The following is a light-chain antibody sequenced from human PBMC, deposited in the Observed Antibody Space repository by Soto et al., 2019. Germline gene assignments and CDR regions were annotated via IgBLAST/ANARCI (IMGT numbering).Light chain of an antibody. CDR3: QQDGSSPPHT. CDR1: QSVSSSY. Sequence: EIVLTQSPGTLSLSPGERATLSCRASQSVSSSYLAWSQQQPGQAPRLLIYGASSSATGIPDRFSGSGSGTDFSLTISRLEPEDFAVYYCQQDGSSPPHTFGQGTKLEIK. V-gene: IGKV3-20*01. J-gene: IGKJ2*01. CDR2: GAS.